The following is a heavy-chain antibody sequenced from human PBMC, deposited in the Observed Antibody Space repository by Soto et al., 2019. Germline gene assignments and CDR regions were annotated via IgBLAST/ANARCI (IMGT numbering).Heavy chain of an antibody. J-gene: IGHJ4*02. CDR3: ARMETYYDILSGYYKLDY. V-gene: IGHV1-18*01. Sequence: QIQLVQSGSEVKKPGASVKLSCKASGYTSTNYVITWVRQAPGQGLEWMGWISVYNGNTNYTQKLQGKVSMTTDTSTNPAYMELRSLKSDDTAVYYCARMETYYDILSGYYKLDYWGQGTLVTVSS. CDR2: ISVYNGNT. CDR1: GYTSTNYV. D-gene: IGHD3-9*01.